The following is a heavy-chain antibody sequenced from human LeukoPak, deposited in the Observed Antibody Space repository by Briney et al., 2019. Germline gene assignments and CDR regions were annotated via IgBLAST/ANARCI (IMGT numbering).Heavy chain of an antibody. D-gene: IGHD2-21*02. V-gene: IGHV3-33*01. J-gene: IGHJ4*02. CDR1: GFTFSIYG. CDR3: ARDRCGGDCYCFDY. CDR2: ISDDGSTK. Sequence: GRSLRLSCAASGFTFSIYGMHWVRQVPGKGLEWVALISDDGSTKFYADSVKSRFTISRDNSKNTLSLQMSSLRAEDTAVYYCARDRCGGDCYCFDYWGQGTLVTASS.